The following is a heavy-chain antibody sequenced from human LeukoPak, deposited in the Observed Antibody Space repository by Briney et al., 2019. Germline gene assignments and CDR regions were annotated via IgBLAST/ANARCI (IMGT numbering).Heavy chain of an antibody. CDR3: AKAPVLLWFGELSYFDY. Sequence: GGSLRLSCAASGFTFSSYGMHWVRQAPGKGLEGGAVISYDGSNKYYADSVKGRFTISRDNSKNTLYLQMNSLRAEDTAVYYCAKAPVLLWFGELSYFDYWGQGALVTVSS. D-gene: IGHD3-10*01. CDR1: GFTFSSYG. V-gene: IGHV3-30*18. CDR2: ISYDGSNK. J-gene: IGHJ4*02.